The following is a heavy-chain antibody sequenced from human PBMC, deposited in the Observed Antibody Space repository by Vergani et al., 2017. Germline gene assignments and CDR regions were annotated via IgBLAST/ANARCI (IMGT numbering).Heavy chain of an antibody. CDR1: GFTFSSYG. D-gene: IGHD4-17*01. CDR3: AVPDYEEFDY. CDR2: ISYDGSNK. Sequence: QVQLVESGGGVVQPGRSLRLSCAASGFTFSSYGMHWVRQAPGKGLEWVAVISYDGSNKYYADSVKGRFTISRDNSKNTLYLQMNSLRAEDTAVYYCAVPDYEEFDYWGQGTLVTVSS. V-gene: IGHV3-30*03. J-gene: IGHJ4*02.